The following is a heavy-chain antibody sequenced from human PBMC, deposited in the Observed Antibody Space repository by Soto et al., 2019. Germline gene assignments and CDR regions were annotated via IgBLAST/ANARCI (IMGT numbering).Heavy chain of an antibody. V-gene: IGHV3-7*01. CDR3: TRRYCSGGGCYSDFDF. D-gene: IGHD2-15*01. J-gene: IGHJ4*02. Sequence: GGSLRLSCAASEFTFSSYWMSWVRQAPGKGLEWVANIRQDGSEKNYVDSVKGRFTISRDNAKNSLFLQMNSLRAEDTAVYYCTRRYCSGGGCYSDFDFWGQGTLVTVSS. CDR2: IRQDGSEK. CDR1: EFTFSSYW.